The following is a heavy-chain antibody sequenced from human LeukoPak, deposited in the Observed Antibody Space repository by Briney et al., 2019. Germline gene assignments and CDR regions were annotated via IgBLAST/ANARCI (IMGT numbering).Heavy chain of an antibody. CDR3: ARAPYGSATNNYYMDV. Sequence: SDTLSLTCTVSGGSITSDHWSWIRQPPGKGLEWIGSFYYSGSTNYNPSLKSRVTISVDTSKNQFSLKLSSVTAADTAVYYCARAPYGSATNNYYMDVWGKGTTVTVSS. J-gene: IGHJ6*03. CDR2: FYYSGST. CDR1: GGSITSDH. D-gene: IGHD3-10*01. V-gene: IGHV4-59*07.